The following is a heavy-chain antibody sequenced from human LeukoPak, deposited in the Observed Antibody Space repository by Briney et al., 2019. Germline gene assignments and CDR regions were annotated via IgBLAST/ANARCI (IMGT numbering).Heavy chain of an antibody. CDR2: IFYNEGA. Sequence: SETLSLTCTVSSGSFRTYYWSWIRQPPGKGLEWIGYIFYNEGASYNPSLKSRVTISVDTSNNQLSLKVNSVTAADTAMYYCARDNRYCNGGYCSNWFDPWGQGTLVTVSS. CDR1: SGSFRTYY. J-gene: IGHJ5*02. D-gene: IGHD2-15*01. V-gene: IGHV4-59*01. CDR3: ARDNRYCNGGYCSNWFDP.